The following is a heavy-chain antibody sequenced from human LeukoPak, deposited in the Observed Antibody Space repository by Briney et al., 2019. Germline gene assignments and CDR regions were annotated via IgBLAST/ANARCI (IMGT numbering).Heavy chain of an antibody. J-gene: IGHJ4*02. Sequence: KPSQTLSLTCTVSGGSISSGGYYWSWIRQHPGKGLEWIGYIYYSGSTYYNPSLKSRVTISVDTSKDQFSLKLSSVTAADTAVYYCARVMDYGGDFDYWGQGTLVTVPS. V-gene: IGHV4-31*03. CDR2: IYYSGST. CDR1: GGSISSGGYY. CDR3: ARVMDYGGDFDY. D-gene: IGHD4-23*01.